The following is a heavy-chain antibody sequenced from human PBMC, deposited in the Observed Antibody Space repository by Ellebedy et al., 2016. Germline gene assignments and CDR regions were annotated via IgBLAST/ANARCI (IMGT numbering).Heavy chain of an antibody. CDR1: GFTFSSYS. Sequence: GGSLRLSCVASGFTFSSYSMNWVRQAPGKGLVWVSRINPDGRSTSYADSVRGRFTISRDNAKNTLYLQLNSLGAEDTAVYYCARSYFYNGRGYYYGNWGQGTLITVSS. J-gene: IGHJ4*02. D-gene: IGHD3-22*01. V-gene: IGHV3-74*01. CDR3: ARSYFYNGRGYYYGN. CDR2: INPDGRST.